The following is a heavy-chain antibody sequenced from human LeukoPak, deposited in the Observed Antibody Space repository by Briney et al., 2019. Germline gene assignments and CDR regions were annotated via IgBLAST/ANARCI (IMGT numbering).Heavy chain of an antibody. D-gene: IGHD1-26*01. CDR2: ISSRSSTV. CDR1: GFTFSNYG. CDR3: ARASGSYFDY. V-gene: IGHV3-48*02. Sequence: GGSLRLSCVASGFTFSNYGMSWVRQAPGKGLEWVSYISSRSSTVYYADSVKGRFTISRDNAKNSLYLQMNSLRDEDTAVYYCARASGSYFDYWGQGTLVTVSS. J-gene: IGHJ4*02.